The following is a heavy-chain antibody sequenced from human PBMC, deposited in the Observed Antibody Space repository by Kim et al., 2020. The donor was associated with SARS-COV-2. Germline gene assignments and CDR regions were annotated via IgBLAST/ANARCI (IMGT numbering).Heavy chain of an antibody. Sequence: GGSLRLSCSASGFTFSSYAMHWVRQAPGKGPEYVSAISSNGGSTYYADSVKGRFTISRDNSKNTLYLQMSSLRAEDTAVYYCVKDFLLRWPNADYWGQGTLVTVSS. CDR2: ISSNGGST. V-gene: IGHV3-64D*09. J-gene: IGHJ4*02. D-gene: IGHD4-17*01. CDR1: GFTFSSYA. CDR3: VKDFLLRWPNADY.